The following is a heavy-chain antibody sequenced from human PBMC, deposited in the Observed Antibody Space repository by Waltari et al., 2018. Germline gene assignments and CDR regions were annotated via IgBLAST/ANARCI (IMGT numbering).Heavy chain of an antibody. CDR3: ARFWXXXXXLNYYGMDX. CDR1: GGSISSXNW. J-gene: IGHJ6*02. D-gene: IGHD2-15*01. Sequence: QLQESGXXXVKPSXTLSLTCAVXGGSISSXNWWSWVRXPPGKGLEWXGESYXSGSTXXNPSLKSXXXXXVDKSKNXFSLKLSSXTAADTAVXYCARFWXXXXXLNYYGMDXWGQG. V-gene: IGHV4-4*02. CDR2: SYXSGST.